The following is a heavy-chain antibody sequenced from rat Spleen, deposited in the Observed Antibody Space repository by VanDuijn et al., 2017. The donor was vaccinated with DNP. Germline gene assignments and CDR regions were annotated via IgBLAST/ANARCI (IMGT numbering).Heavy chain of an antibody. CDR1: GFTFSDYA. CDR2: IIYDGTTT. D-gene: IGHD1-12*03. Sequence: EVQLVESGGDLVQPGRSLQLSCAASGFTFSDYAMAWVRQSPKKALEWVASIIYDGTTTYYRDSVKGRFTISRDNAKNTLFLQMDSLRSEDTATYYCTTSGYGYDGYPFAYWGQGTLVTVSS. J-gene: IGHJ3*01. CDR3: TTSGYGYDGYPFAY. V-gene: IGHV5-7*01.